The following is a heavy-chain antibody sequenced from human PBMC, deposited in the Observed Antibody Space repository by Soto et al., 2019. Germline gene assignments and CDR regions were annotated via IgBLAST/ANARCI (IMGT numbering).Heavy chain of an antibody. J-gene: IGHJ4*02. D-gene: IGHD3-3*01. CDR2: IKSKTDGGTT. CDR3: TTVWKSYYDFWSGYFY. CDR1: GFTFSNAW. Sequence: PGGSLRLSCAASGFTFSNAWMNWVRQAPGKGLEWVGRIKSKTDGGTTDYAAPVKGRFAISRDDSKNTLYLQMNSLKTEDTAVYYCTTVWKSYYDFWSGYFYWGQGTLVTVS. V-gene: IGHV3-15*07.